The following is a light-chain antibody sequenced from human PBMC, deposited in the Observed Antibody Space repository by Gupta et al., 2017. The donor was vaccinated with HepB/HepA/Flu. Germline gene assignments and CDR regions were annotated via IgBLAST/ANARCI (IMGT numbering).Light chain of an antibody. CDR2: YAS. CDR3: QQRSNWPPIT. CDR1: QSVSSY. Sequence: EIVLTQSPATLSLSPGERTTLSCRASQSVSSYLAWYQQKPGQAPRLLTYYASNRATGIPARFSGSGSGTDFTLTLSSLEAEDFAVYYCQQRSNWPPITFGQGTRVEIK. J-gene: IGKJ5*01. V-gene: IGKV3-11*01.